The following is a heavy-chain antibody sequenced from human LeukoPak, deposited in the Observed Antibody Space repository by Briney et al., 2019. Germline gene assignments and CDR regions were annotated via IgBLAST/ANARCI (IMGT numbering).Heavy chain of an antibody. D-gene: IGHD3-10*01. V-gene: IGHV4-61*01. CDR2: VYYSGST. CDR1: GGSVSNASYY. J-gene: IGHJ4*02. Sequence: SETLSLTCTASGGSVSNASYYWSWIRQPPGKGLDWIGYVYYSGSTNYSPSLQSRVTVSVDTSKNQFSLKLTSVTAADTAVYYCARVRYGSGSYYFDNWGQGTLVTVSS. CDR3: ARVRYGSGSYYFDN.